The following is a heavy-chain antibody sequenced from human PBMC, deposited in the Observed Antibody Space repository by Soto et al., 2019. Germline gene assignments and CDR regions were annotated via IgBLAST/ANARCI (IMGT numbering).Heavy chain of an antibody. CDR1: GYTFTSYG. D-gene: IGHD4-17*01. CDR3: ARDDYGDSVDAFDI. CDR2: ISAYNGNT. J-gene: IGHJ3*02. Sequence: ASVKVSCKASGYTFTSYGISWVRQAPGQGLEWMGWISAYNGNTNYAQKLQGRVTMTTDTSTSTAYMELRSLRSDDTAVYYCARDDYGDSVDAFDIWGQGTMVTVSS. V-gene: IGHV1-18*01.